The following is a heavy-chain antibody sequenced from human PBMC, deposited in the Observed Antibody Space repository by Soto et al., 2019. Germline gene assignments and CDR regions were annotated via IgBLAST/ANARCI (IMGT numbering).Heavy chain of an antibody. CDR1: GGSISNYY. V-gene: IGHV4-59*01. J-gene: IGHJ2*01. D-gene: IGHD6-25*01. CDR3: ARGGSDSLWYVDL. CDR2: IYYIGTT. Sequence: QVQLQESGPGLVKPSETLSLTCDVSGGSISNYYWAWMRQPPGKGLEWIGYIYYIGTTHYTPSLESRVSMAVDTSKNQFSLKLTSVTAADTAVYYCARGGSDSLWYVDLWGRGTLVTVSA.